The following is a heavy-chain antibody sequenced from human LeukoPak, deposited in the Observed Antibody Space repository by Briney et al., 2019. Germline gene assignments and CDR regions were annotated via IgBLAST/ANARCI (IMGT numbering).Heavy chain of an antibody. CDR1: GFTFSNYW. V-gene: IGHV3-7*05. CDR2: IKQDGSEE. Sequence: GGSLRLSCAASGFTFSNYWMSWVRQAPGKGLEWVANIKQDGSEEVYVVSLKGRFTISRDNAKNSLFLQMNTLRAEDTAVYYCARDPYSSTWSYGMDVWGQGTTVTVSS. J-gene: IGHJ6*02. CDR3: ARDPYSSTWSYGMDV. D-gene: IGHD6-6*01.